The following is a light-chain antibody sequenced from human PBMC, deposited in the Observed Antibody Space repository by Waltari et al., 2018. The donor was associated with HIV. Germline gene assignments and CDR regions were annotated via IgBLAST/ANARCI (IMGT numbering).Light chain of an antibody. V-gene: IGLV3-10*01. CDR2: EDH. CDR3: YSTDTHGHPL. Sequence: SYELTQPPSVSVSPGQTARITCSGDALPKKYSYCYQQKSGQAPVLLIYEDHKRPSGIPERFSGSSSGTRATLTFSGAQAEEEADYYCYSTDTHGHPLFGGGTKLTVL. CDR1: ALPKKY. J-gene: IGLJ2*01.